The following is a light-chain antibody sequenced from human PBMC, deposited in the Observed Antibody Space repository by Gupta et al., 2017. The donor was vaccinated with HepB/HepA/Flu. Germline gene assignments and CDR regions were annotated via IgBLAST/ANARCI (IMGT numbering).Light chain of an antibody. Sequence: EIVLTQSPGTLSLSPGERAILPCRASQSVSSTYLAWYQQKPGQAPRLLIYGASNRATGIPDRFSGSGFGTDFTLTISRLEPEDVAVYFCQQYGSSLSMFTFGPGTKVDIK. V-gene: IGKV3-20*01. CDR2: GAS. CDR1: QSVSSTY. CDR3: QQYGSSLSMFT. J-gene: IGKJ3*01.